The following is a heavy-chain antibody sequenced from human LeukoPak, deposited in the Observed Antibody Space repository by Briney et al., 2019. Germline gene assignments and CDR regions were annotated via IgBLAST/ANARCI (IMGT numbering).Heavy chain of an antibody. V-gene: IGHV3-48*03. CDR2: ISNGGGTI. D-gene: IGHD3-10*02. CDR1: GFTFTSYD. J-gene: IGHJ4*02. Sequence: PGGSLRLSCVASGFTFTSYDFNWARQAPGKGLEWVSYISNGGGTISYADSVKGRFTISRDNAKNSVFLQMNTLRAEDTAVYYCARDSYMFGSDYWGQGTLVTVSS. CDR3: ARDSYMFGSDY.